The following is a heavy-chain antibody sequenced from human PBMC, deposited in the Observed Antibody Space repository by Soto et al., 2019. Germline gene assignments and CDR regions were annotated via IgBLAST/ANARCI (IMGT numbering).Heavy chain of an antibody. CDR2: IYYSGST. J-gene: IGHJ3*02. V-gene: IGHV4-31*03. Sequence: QVQLQESGPGLVKPSQTLSLTCTVSGGSISSGGYYWSWIRQHPGKGLEWIGYIYYSGSTYYNPSLKSRVTISVDTSKNQFSLKLSSVTAADTAVYYCARGQTTATPPDAFDIWGQGTMVTVSS. CDR1: GGSISSGGYY. D-gene: IGHD4-17*01. CDR3: ARGQTTATPPDAFDI.